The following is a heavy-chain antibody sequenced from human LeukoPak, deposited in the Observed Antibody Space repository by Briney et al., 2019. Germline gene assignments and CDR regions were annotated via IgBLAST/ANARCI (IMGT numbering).Heavy chain of an antibody. J-gene: IGHJ4*02. CDR3: ARGHRTAAYDSSGSDY. V-gene: IGHV1-18*01. Sequence: ASVKVSCKASGYTVTNYGISWVRQAPGQGLDWMGWISADNGNTKYAQKFQGRGTMTTDTSTGTAYMELRSLRSDDTAVYYCARGHRTAAYDSSGSDYWGQGTLVTISS. D-gene: IGHD3-22*01. CDR2: ISADNGNT. CDR1: GYTVTNYG.